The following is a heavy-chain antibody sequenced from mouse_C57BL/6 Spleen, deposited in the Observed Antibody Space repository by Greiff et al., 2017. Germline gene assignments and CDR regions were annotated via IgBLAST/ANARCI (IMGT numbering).Heavy chain of an antibody. Sequence: EVKLLESGPGLVKPSQSLSLTCSVTGYSITSGYYWNWIRQFPGNKLEWMGYISYDGSNNYNPSLKNRISSTRDTSKNQFFLKLNSVTTEDTATYYCAREGYGYDPLYAMDYWGQGTSVTVSS. CDR1: GYSITSGYY. CDR2: ISYDGSN. CDR3: AREGYGYDPLYAMDY. D-gene: IGHD2-2*01. V-gene: IGHV3-6*01. J-gene: IGHJ4*01.